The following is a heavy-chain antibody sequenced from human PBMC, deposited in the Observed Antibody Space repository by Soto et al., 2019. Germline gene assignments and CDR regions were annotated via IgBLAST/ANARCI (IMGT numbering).Heavy chain of an antibody. V-gene: IGHV3-48*02. CDR1: GFTFSSYS. CDR3: AGQQDIVVVPANYPVWYYYYGMDV. J-gene: IGHJ6*02. D-gene: IGHD2-2*01. CDR2: ISSSSSTI. Sequence: GGSLRLSCAASGFTFSSYSMNWVRQAPGKGLEWVSYISSSSSTIYYADSVKGRFTISRDNAKNSLYLQMNSLRDEDTAVYYCAGQQDIVVVPANYPVWYYYYGMDVWGQGTTVTVSS.